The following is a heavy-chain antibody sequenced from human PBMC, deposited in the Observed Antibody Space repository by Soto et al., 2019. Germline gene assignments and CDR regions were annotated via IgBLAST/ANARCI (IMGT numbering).Heavy chain of an antibody. CDR2: MNPNSGNT. J-gene: IGHJ6*02. Sequence: ASVKVSCKASGYTFTSYDINWVRQATGQGLEWMGWMNPNSGNTGYAQKFQGRVTMTRNTSISTAYMELSSLRSEDTAVYYCARGRTRITIFGVVTRAYYYYGMDVGGQGATVTVSS. CDR3: ARGRTRITIFGVVTRAYYYYGMDV. CDR1: GYTFTSYD. V-gene: IGHV1-8*01. D-gene: IGHD3-3*01.